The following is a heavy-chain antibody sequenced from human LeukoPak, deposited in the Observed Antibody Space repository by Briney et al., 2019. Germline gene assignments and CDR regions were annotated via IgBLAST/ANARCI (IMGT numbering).Heavy chain of an antibody. D-gene: IGHD1-20*01. J-gene: IGHJ5*02. CDR3: ARDRDYNWNGNWFDP. CDR2: ISSSSSYI. Sequence: GGSLRLSCAASGFTFSSYSMNWVRQAPGKGLERVSSISSSSSYIYYADSVKGRFTISRDNAKNSLYLQMNSLRAEDTAVYYCARDRDYNWNGNWFDPWGQGTLVTVSS. V-gene: IGHV3-21*01. CDR1: GFTFSSYS.